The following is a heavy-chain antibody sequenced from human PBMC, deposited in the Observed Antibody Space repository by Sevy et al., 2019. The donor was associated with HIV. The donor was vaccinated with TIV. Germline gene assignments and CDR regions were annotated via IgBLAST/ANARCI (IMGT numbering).Heavy chain of an antibody. CDR2: ISYDGSNK. J-gene: IGHJ4*02. V-gene: IGHV3-30-3*01. Sequence: WGFLRLSCAASGFTFSSYAMHWVRQAPGKGLEWVAVISYDGSNKYYADSVKGRFTISRDNSKNTLYLQMNSLRAEDTAVHYCARDPSGGYFDYWGQGTLVFVSS. CDR1: GFTFSSYA. CDR3: ARDPSGGYFDY. D-gene: IGHD1-26*01.